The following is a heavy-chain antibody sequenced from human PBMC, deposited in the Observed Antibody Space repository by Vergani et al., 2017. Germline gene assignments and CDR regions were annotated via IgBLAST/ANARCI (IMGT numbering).Heavy chain of an antibody. Sequence: QVQLQESGPGLVKPSQTLSLTCTVSGGSISSGTFHWTWIRQPAGKGLEWIGRIFTSGSTNYNPSLNSRVTISVDTSKNQFSLKLRSVTAADTAVYYCARASYYGSGGHFDYWGQGTLVTVSS. CDR2: IFTSGST. V-gene: IGHV4-61*02. J-gene: IGHJ4*02. D-gene: IGHD3-10*01. CDR1: GGSISSGTFH. CDR3: ARASYYGSGGHFDY.